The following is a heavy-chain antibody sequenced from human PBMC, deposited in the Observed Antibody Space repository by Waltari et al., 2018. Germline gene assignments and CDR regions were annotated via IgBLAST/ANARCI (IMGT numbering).Heavy chain of an antibody. CDR1: GFTFSVYA. D-gene: IGHD3-9*01. CDR2: ISGSAEGP. Sequence: EMQLLASGGGLVQPGGSLSLSCEGPGFTFSVYAMGWVRQAPGKGLEWVSAISGSAEGPYYAESVKGRFTISRDNSKNTLYLQMNSRRVEDTAVYYCAKDWRRRLDDLDWLLFALDQWGQGTLVTVSS. V-gene: IGHV3-23*01. CDR3: AKDWRRRLDDLDWLLFALDQ. J-gene: IGHJ4*02.